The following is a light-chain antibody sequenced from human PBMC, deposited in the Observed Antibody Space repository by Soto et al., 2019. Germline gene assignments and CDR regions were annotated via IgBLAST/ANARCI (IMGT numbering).Light chain of an antibody. CDR1: QSFGRW. Sequence: DIQMTQSASTLSASVGAGITITSRASQSFGRWLAWYQQKPGKPPQLRIYDVSRLESGVPSRFSGTESGAEFTLTISRLQPEDVATYYCQQYSSLWAFGQGTKVDIK. CDR3: QQYSSLWA. J-gene: IGKJ1*01. V-gene: IGKV1-5*01. CDR2: DVS.